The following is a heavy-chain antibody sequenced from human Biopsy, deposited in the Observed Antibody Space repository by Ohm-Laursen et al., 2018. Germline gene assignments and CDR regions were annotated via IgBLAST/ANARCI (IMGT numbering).Heavy chain of an antibody. V-gene: IGHV4-61*08. CDR2: ISDTGTT. CDR1: GGSLGGSGGY. J-gene: IGHJ3*01. Sequence: GTLSLTCTVSGGSLGGSGGYWSWIRPPPGKGLVWIGSISDTGTTNYNPSLRGRVAMSVDTSKNQFPLQLTPVTGADTAMFFCARLFRLDDYWNDDPPDGFDVWGQGTMVTVSS. CDR3: ARLFRLDDYWNDDPPDGFDV. D-gene: IGHD3-3*01.